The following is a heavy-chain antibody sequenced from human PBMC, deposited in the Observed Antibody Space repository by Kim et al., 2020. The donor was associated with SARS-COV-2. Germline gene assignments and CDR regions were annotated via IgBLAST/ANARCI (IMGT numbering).Heavy chain of an antibody. Sequence: ASVKVSCKASGYTFTSYAMHWVRQAPGQRLEWMGWINAGNGNTKYSQKFQGRVTITRDTSASTAYMELSSLRSEDTAVYYCARETGANTIFGVVNIGGWFDPWGQGTLVTVSS. V-gene: IGHV1-3*01. CDR1: GYTFTSYA. CDR3: ARETGANTIFGVVNIGGWFDP. CDR2: INAGNGNT. J-gene: IGHJ5*02. D-gene: IGHD3-3*01.